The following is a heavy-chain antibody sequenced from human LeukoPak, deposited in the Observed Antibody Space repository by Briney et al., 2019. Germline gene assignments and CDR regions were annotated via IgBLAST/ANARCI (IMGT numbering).Heavy chain of an antibody. J-gene: IGHJ4*02. D-gene: IGHD3-10*01. V-gene: IGHV3-9*03. CDR3: AKDGYYYGSGRRGYFDY. CDR1: GFTFDDYA. CDR2: ISWNSGSI. Sequence: PEGSLRLSCAASGFTFDDYAMHWVRQAPGKGLEWVSGISWNSGSIGYADSVKGRFTISRDNAKNSLYLQMNSLRAEDMALYYCAKDGYYYGSGRRGYFDYWGQGALVTVSS.